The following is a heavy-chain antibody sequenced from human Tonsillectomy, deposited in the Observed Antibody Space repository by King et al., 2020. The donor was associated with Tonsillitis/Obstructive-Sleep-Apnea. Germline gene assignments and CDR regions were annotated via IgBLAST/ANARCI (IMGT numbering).Heavy chain of an antibody. CDR3: VRYSGNDNSRCLDY. V-gene: IGHV3-64D*06. Sequence: VQLVESGGGLVQPGGSLRLSCSASGFTFSSYALHWVRQAPGKRLEYVSAISTNGDYTSYADSMKGRFTISRDNSKNTLYLQMSSLTSEDTAVYYCVRYSGNDNSRCLDYWGQGTLVTVSS. D-gene: IGHD5-12*01. CDR1: GFTFSSYA. J-gene: IGHJ4*02. CDR2: ISTNGDYT.